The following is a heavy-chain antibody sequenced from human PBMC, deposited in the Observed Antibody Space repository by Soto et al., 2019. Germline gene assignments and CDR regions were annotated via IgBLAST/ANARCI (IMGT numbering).Heavy chain of an antibody. V-gene: IGHV3-30*14. J-gene: IGHJ4*02. D-gene: IGHD2-21*02. CDR3: ARGLCGGDCYLFDY. CDR1: GFTFSSYA. CDR2: ISYDGSNK. Sequence: GGSLRLSCAASGFTFSSYAMHWVRQAPGKGLEWVAVISYDGSNKYYADSVKGRFTISRDNSKNTLYLQMNSLRAEDTAVYYCARGLCGGDCYLFDYWGQGTLVTVSS.